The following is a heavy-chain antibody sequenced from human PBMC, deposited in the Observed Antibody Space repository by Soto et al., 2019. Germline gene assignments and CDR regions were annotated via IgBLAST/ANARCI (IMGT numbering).Heavy chain of an antibody. J-gene: IGHJ4*02. Sequence: GGSLRLSCAASGFTFNSYEMNWVRQAPGKGLECISYISSSGTTIYYADSVKGRFTISRDNAKNSLYLQMNSLRAEDTAVYYCASGYYYGSGTYCKGLGYWGQGTLVTVFS. CDR2: ISSSGTTI. CDR3: ASGYYYGSGTYCKGLGY. V-gene: IGHV3-48*03. D-gene: IGHD3-10*01. CDR1: GFTFNSYE.